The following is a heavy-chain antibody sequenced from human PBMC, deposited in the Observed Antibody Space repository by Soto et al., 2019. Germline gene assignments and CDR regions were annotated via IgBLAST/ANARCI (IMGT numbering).Heavy chain of an antibody. CDR1: GYTFTNKY. CDR3: ASSTYYYDSSGSY. CDR2: INPLGGST. Sequence: XSVKVSYKAPGYTFTNKYMHWLRHSPGQGLEWMGIINPLGGSTNHAEKFQGRVTMTRDTSTSTVYMELSSLRFEYTAVYYCASSTYYYDSSGSYWGQGTLVTVSS. J-gene: IGHJ4*02. V-gene: IGHV1-46*03. D-gene: IGHD3-22*01.